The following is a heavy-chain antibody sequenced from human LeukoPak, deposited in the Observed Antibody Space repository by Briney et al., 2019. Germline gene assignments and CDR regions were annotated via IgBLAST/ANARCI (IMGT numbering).Heavy chain of an antibody. CDR2: IYYRGST. CDR1: GGSISSGGYY. CDR3: ARAEPSSSINQVFDY. V-gene: IGHV4-31*03. Sequence: PSETLSLTCTVSGGSISSGGYYWSWIRQHPGKGLEWIGYIYYRGSTYYNPSLKSRVTISVDTSKNQFSLKLSSVTAADTAVYYCARAEPSSSINQVFDYWGQGTLVTVSS. J-gene: IGHJ4*02. D-gene: IGHD6-6*01.